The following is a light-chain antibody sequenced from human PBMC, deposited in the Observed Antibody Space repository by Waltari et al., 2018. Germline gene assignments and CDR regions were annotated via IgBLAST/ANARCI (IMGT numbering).Light chain of an antibody. CDR3: SSYTTSSAPGV. CDR2: EVS. V-gene: IGLV2-14*01. Sequence: QSALTQPASVSGSPGQSITISCSGTDSDVGAYDFVPWYQQHPGKAPHLIIYEVSNRPSGISNRFSAPKSGNTASLTISGLQAEDEADYYCSSYTTSSAPGVFGTGTRVTVL. CDR1: DSDVGAYDF. J-gene: IGLJ1*01.